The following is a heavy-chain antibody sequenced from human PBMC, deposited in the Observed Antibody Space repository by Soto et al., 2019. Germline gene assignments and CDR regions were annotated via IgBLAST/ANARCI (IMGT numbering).Heavy chain of an antibody. CDR2: TYYRSKWYS. D-gene: IGHD6-19*01. J-gene: IGHJ4*02. CDR3: ARGSYYSGWV. CDR1: GDSVSSTSAA. V-gene: IGHV6-1*01. Sequence: SQTLSLSCAISGDSVSSTSAAWSWIRQSPSRGLEWLGRTYYRSKWYSDYAVSVKSRITINPDTSKNQFSLQLNSVTPEDTAVYYCARGSYYSGWVWGQGTLVTVSS.